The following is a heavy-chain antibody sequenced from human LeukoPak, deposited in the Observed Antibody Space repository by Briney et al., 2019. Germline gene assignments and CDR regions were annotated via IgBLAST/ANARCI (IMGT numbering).Heavy chain of an antibody. CDR2: IYYSGST. J-gene: IGHJ4*02. Sequence: SETLSLTCTVSGGSISSYYWSWIRQPPGKGLEWIGYIYYSGSTNYNPSLKSRVTISVDTSKNQFSLKLSSVTAADTAVYYCARAGDSSSWCRTRLNFDYWGQGTLVTVSS. CDR1: GGSISSYY. V-gene: IGHV4-59*12. D-gene: IGHD6-13*01. CDR3: ARAGDSSSWCRTRLNFDY.